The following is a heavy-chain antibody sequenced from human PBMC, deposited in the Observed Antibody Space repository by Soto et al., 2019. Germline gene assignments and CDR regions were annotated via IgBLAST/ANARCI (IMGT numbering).Heavy chain of an antibody. CDR1: GYSFTNND. V-gene: IGHV1-8*01. Sequence: ASVKVSCKASGYSFTNNDVSWVRQATGQGLEWMGWMNPGSGDTGYAQKFQGRVTMTRDISTATAYMELSSLRSDDTATYYCARMETFGSLNWLDPWGQGTMVTVSS. CDR2: MNPGSGDT. CDR3: ARMETFGSLNWLDP. J-gene: IGHJ5*02. D-gene: IGHD3-16*01.